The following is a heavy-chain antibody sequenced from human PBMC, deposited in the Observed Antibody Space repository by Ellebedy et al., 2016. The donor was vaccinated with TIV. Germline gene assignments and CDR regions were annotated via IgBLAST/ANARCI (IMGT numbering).Heavy chain of an antibody. D-gene: IGHD6-13*01. Sequence: GESLKISXAASGFTFSSYSMNWVRQAPGKGLEWVSYISSSSSTIYYADSVKGRFTISRDNAKNSLYLQMNSLRDEDTAVYYCARDRGAAADPFFDYWGRGTLVTVSS. J-gene: IGHJ4*02. CDR1: GFTFSSYS. CDR3: ARDRGAAADPFFDY. CDR2: ISSSSSTI. V-gene: IGHV3-48*02.